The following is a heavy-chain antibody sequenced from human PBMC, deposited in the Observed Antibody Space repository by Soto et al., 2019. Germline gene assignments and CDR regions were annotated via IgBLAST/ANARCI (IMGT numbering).Heavy chain of an antibody. CDR1: GFTFSSYA. V-gene: IGHV3-23*01. CDR3: SRPGYSNYDSDY. Sequence: EVQLLESGGGLVQPGGSLRLSCAASGFTFSSYAMSWVRQAPGKGLEWVSAISGSGGSTYYADSVKGRFTISRDNSKNTLYLQMNSLRAEDTAVYYCSRPGYSNYDSDYWVQGTLVTVSS. CDR2: ISGSGGST. J-gene: IGHJ4*02. D-gene: IGHD5-12*01.